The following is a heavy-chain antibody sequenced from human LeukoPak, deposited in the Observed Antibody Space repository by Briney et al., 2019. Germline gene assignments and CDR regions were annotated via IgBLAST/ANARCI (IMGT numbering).Heavy chain of an antibody. J-gene: IGHJ4*02. CDR3: AREGGWELPQGFDY. V-gene: IGHV3-7*01. D-gene: IGHD1-26*01. CDR2: IKQDGSEK. CDR1: GFTFSSYW. Sequence: GGSLRLSCAASGFTFSSYWMSWVRQAPGKGLEWVANIKQDGSEKYYVDSVKGRFTISRDNAKNSLYLQMNSLRAEDTAVYYCAREGGWELPQGFDYWGQGTLVTVSS.